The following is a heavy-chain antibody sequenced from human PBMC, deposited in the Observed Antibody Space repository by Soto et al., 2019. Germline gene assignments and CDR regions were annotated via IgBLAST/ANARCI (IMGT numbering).Heavy chain of an antibody. D-gene: IGHD3-22*01. CDR3: AVVDSTGNWFDP. Sequence: QLQLQESGPGLVKLSETLSLTGTVSGGSISSSDFYWGWLRQPPGKGLDFIGSMYYSGTTYYNPSLKNRITISVDTSKNQFSLKLISVTAADTAVYYCAVVDSTGNWFDPWGQGALVTVSS. J-gene: IGHJ5*02. V-gene: IGHV4-39*01. CDR1: GGSISSSDFY. CDR2: MYYSGTT.